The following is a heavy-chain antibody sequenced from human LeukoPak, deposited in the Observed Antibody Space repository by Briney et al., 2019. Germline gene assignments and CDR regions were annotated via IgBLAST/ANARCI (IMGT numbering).Heavy chain of an antibody. J-gene: IGHJ4*02. V-gene: IGHV3-30*02. CDR1: GFTFSHHG. CDR2: VRYDGLNK. CDR3: AKDRRTLEWLFGSLDS. Sequence: GRSLRLSCAASGFTFSHHGIHWVRQAPGKGLEWVAFVRYDGLNKYYAVSVKGRFIISKDNSRNTVYLQMNTLRPEDTAVYYCAKDRRTLEWLFGSLDSWGQGTLVTVSS. D-gene: IGHD3-3*01.